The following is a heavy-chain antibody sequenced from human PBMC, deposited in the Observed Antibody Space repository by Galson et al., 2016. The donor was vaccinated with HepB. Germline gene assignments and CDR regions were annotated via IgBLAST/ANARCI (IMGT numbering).Heavy chain of an antibody. D-gene: IGHD3-22*01. CDR2: ITSDGSTT. Sequence: SLRLSCAASGFSFSSYAIYWVRRAPGKGLEYVSGITSDGSTTYYADSVKGRFTISRDNSKNTLYLQMRSLRPEDTAVYYCVKDSSGYYFDYWGQGTLVTVSS. V-gene: IGHV3-64D*06. CDR1: GFSFSSYA. CDR3: VKDSSGYYFDY. J-gene: IGHJ4*02.